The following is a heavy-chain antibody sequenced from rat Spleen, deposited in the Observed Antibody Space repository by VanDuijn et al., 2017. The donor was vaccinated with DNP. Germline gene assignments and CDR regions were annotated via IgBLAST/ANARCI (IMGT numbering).Heavy chain of an antibody. D-gene: IGHD1-11*01. J-gene: IGHJ2*01. CDR3: ARGGRSYFDY. CDR2: ITESGGST. Sequence: EVHLVESGGDLVQPGRSLKLSCVASGFTFNNYWMTWIRQVPGKGLEWVASITESGGSTYYPDSVKGRFTISRDNTKNTLYLQMNSLRSEDTASYYCARGGRSYFDYWGQGVMVTVSS. V-gene: IGHV5-31*01. CDR1: GFTFNNYW.